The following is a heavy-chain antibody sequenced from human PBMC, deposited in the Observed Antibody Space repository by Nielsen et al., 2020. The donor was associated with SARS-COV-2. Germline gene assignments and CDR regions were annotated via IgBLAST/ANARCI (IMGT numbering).Heavy chain of an antibody. CDR3: ARVRDYQRGDWYFDL. D-gene: IGHD4-11*01. CDR1: GGSIDNGDYY. Sequence: SETLSLTCTVSGGSIDNGDYYWSWIRQSPGKGLEWIGYIYYSGRAFYNPSLKSRVIISIDTSKNRFSLRLSSVTAADTAVYYCARVRDYQRGDWYFDLWGRGTLATVSS. V-gene: IGHV4-30-4*02. J-gene: IGHJ2*01. CDR2: IYYSGRA.